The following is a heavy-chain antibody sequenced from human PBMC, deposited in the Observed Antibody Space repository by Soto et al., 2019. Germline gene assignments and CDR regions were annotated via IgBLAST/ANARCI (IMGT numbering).Heavy chain of an antibody. Sequence: ASVKVSCKASGYTFTTYAIHWVRQAPGQRLEWMGWLNAGTGKTKYSQKFQGRVTTTRGTSATTAYMELSSRRAEDTAVYYCARARDACSTTNCYMIEYWGQGALVTVSS. CDR2: LNAGTGKT. CDR3: ARARDACSTTNCYMIEY. CDR1: GYTFTTYA. J-gene: IGHJ4*02. D-gene: IGHD2-2*02. V-gene: IGHV1-3*01.